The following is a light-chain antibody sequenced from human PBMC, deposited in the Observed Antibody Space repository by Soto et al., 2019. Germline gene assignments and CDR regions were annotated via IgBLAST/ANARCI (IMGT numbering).Light chain of an antibody. J-gene: IGKJ1*01. CDR3: QPYRDSLGT. V-gene: IGKV3-20*01. CDR1: QSVISTY. Sequence: EIVLTQSPGTLSLSPGERATLSCRASQSVISTYLAWYQQKPGQAPRLLIYGASSRATGIPDRFSGSGSGTDFTLTISRLEPEDFAVYYCQPYRDSLGTFGQGTKVDIK. CDR2: GAS.